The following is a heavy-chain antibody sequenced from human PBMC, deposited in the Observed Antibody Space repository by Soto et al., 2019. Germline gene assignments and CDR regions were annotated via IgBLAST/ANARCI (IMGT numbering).Heavy chain of an antibody. J-gene: IGHJ6*02. Sequence: SETLSLTCTVSGGSISSSSYYWGWIRQPPGKGLEWIGSIYYSGSTYYNPSLKSRVTISVDTSKNQFSLKLSSVTAADTAVYYCAGYCSGGSCYLSMDVWGQGTTVTVSS. CDR3: AGYCSGGSCYLSMDV. CDR1: GGSISSSSYY. CDR2: IYYSGST. D-gene: IGHD2-15*01. V-gene: IGHV4-39*01.